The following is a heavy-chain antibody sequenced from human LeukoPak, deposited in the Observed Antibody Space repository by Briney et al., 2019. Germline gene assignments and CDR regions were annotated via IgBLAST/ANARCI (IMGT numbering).Heavy chain of an antibody. D-gene: IGHD4-23*01. CDR1: GGSFFGYH. Sequence: PSETLSLTCAVSGGSFFGYHWNWIRQTPGKGLEWIGEINHRGNTNYNPSLESRGTISVDTSKNQFSLTLRSVTAADTAVYYCARDPTTVVTVPYYFDDWGQGTRVTVSS. CDR3: ARDPTTVVTVPYYFDD. J-gene: IGHJ4*02. CDR2: INHRGNT. V-gene: IGHV4-34*01.